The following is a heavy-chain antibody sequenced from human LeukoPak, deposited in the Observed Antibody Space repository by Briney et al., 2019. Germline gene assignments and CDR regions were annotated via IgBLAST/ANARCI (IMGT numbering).Heavy chain of an antibody. V-gene: IGHV4-39*07. CDR2: KYYSGST. CDR3: ARYCSGSGSLYDYYYYMDV. Sequence: PSETLSLTCTVSGGSIRRSNYYWGWIRQPPGEGLEWIASKYYSGSTYYNPSLKSRVTISVDTSKNQFSLKLNSVTAADTAVYYCARYCSGSGSLYDYYYYMDVWGKGTTVTVSS. D-gene: IGHD3-10*01. J-gene: IGHJ6*03. CDR1: GGSIRRSNYY.